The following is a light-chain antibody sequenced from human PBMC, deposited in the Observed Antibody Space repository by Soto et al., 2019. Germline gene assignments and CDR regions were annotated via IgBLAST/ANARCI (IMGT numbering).Light chain of an antibody. CDR3: QQSHTNPLT. J-gene: IGKJ4*01. V-gene: IGKV1-39*01. CDR1: QSISSS. CDR2: ATS. Sequence: DIQMTQSPSSLSASVGDRVTITCRASQSISSSFNWYQQKPGKAPKLLIYATSSLQSGVPSRFSGSGSGTDFTLTISSLQPEDFATYYCQQSHTNPLTFGGGTKVDIK.